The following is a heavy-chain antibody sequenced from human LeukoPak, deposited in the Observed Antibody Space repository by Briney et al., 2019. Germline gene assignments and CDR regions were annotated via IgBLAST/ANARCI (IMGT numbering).Heavy chain of an antibody. Sequence: ASVKVSCKASGYTFTSYYMHWVRQAPGQGLEWMGWISAYNGNTNYAQKLQGRVTMTTDTSTSTAYMELRSLRSDDTAVYYCARELKYVYYMDVWGKGTTVTISS. CDR1: GYTFTSYY. J-gene: IGHJ6*03. V-gene: IGHV1-18*04. D-gene: IGHD2-8*01. CDR2: ISAYNGNT. CDR3: ARELKYVYYMDV.